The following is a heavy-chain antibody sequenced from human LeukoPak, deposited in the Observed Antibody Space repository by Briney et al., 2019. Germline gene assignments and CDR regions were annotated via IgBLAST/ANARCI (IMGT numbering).Heavy chain of an antibody. V-gene: IGHV4-4*07. CDR2: FYISGST. CDR1: GGSISSYY. D-gene: IGHD3-22*01. J-gene: IGHJ3*02. Sequence: SETLSLTCTVSGGSISSYYWSWIRQPAGKGLERIGRFYISGSTNYNPSLKSRVTMSVDSSKNQFSLKLSSVTAADTAVYYCARDRYYYDNSGSAFDIWGQGTMVTVSS. CDR3: ARDRYYYDNSGSAFDI.